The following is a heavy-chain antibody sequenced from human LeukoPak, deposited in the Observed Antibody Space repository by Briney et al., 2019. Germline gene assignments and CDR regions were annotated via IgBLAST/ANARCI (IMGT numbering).Heavy chain of an antibody. J-gene: IGHJ4*02. Sequence: SETLSLTCAVYGGSFSGYYWSWIRQPPGKGLEWIGEINHSGSTNYNPSLKSRVTISVDTSKNQFSLKLSSVTAADTAVYYCAACSGGSCYGGYFDYWGQGTLVTVSS. D-gene: IGHD2-15*01. V-gene: IGHV4-34*01. CDR2: INHSGST. CDR3: AACSGGSCYGGYFDY. CDR1: GGSFSGYY.